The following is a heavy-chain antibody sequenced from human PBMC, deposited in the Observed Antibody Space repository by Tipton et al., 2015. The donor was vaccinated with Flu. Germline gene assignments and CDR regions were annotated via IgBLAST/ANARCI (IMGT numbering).Heavy chain of an antibody. V-gene: IGHV3-7*01. J-gene: IGHJ4*02. CDR2: INQDASEI. CDR1: GFTFSGYW. Sequence: SLRLSCEASGFTFSGYWMSWVRQATGKGLEWVANINQDASEIDYLDSVKGRFTISRDNAKNSLYLQMNSLRVEDTAVYYCARGHGAYQQPLYWGQGTLVTVSS. CDR3: ARGHGAYQQPLY. D-gene: IGHD4-17*01.